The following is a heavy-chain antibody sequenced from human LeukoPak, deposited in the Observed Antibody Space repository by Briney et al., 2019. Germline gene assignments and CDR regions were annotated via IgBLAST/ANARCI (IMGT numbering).Heavy chain of an antibody. Sequence: GGSLRLSCAASGFTFSNYWMHWVRQAPGKGLVWVSRINGDGSSTSYADSVKGRFTISRDNAKNTLYLQMNSLRAEDTAVYYCARDGHGNWNDGGWFDPWGQGTLVTVSS. V-gene: IGHV3-74*01. CDR1: GFTFSNYW. J-gene: IGHJ5*02. CDR3: ARDGHGNWNDGGWFDP. CDR2: INGDGSST. D-gene: IGHD1-1*01.